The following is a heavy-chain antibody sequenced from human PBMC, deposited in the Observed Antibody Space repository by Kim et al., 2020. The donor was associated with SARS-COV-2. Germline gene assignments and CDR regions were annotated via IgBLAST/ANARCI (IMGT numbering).Heavy chain of an antibody. CDR2: ISWNSGSI. D-gene: IGHD3-10*01. CDR3: AKDGLSIYYGSGSYSRGWFDP. CDR1: GFTFDDYA. V-gene: IGHV3-9*01. J-gene: IGHJ5*02. Sequence: GGSLRLSCAASGFTFDDYAMHWVRQAPGKGLEWVSGISWNSGSIGYADSVKGRFTISRDNAKNSLYLQMNSLRAEDTALYYCAKDGLSIYYGSGSYSRGWFDPWGQGTLVTVSS.